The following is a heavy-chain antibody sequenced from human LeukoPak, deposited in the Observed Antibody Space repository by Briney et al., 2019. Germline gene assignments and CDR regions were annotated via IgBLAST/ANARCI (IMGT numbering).Heavy chain of an antibody. CDR3: ARDRWGRMVDY. D-gene: IGHD7-27*01. CDR2: ISTYNGNI. Sequence: ASVKVSCKASGYTFTGYGISWVRQAPGQGLEWMGWISTYNGNINYAQNLQGRVTMTTDTSTSTAYMELRSLRSDDTAVYYCARDRWGRMVDYWGQGTLVTVSS. CDR1: GYTFTGYG. J-gene: IGHJ4*02. V-gene: IGHV1-18*01.